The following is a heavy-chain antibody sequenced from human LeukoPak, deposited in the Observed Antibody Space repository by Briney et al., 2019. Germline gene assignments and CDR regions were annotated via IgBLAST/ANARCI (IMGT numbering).Heavy chain of an antibody. CDR2: INWTGGST. CDR1: GFTFDDSG. J-gene: IGHJ4*02. Sequence: PGGSLRLSCAASGFTFDDSGMSWVRQAPGKGLEWVSGINWTGGSTGYADSVKGRFTISRDNAKNSLYLQMNSLRAEDTAVYYCAREGAVAGDFDYWGQGTLVTVSS. CDR3: AREGAVAGDFDY. D-gene: IGHD6-19*01. V-gene: IGHV3-20*04.